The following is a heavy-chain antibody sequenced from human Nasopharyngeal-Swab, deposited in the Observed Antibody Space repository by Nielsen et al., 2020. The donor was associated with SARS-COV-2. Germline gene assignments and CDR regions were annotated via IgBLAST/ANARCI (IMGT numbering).Heavy chain of an antibody. V-gene: IGHV3-21*01. CDR2: ISSSSSYI. CDR3: ARDRGYSGTYDAFDI. D-gene: IGHD1-26*01. Sequence: GESLKISCAASGFTFSSYSMNWVRQAPGKGLEWVSSISSSSSYIYYADSVKGRFTISRDNGKKSLYLQMNSLRAEDTAVYYCARDRGYSGTYDAFDIWGQGTMVTVSS. CDR1: GFTFSSYS. J-gene: IGHJ3*02.